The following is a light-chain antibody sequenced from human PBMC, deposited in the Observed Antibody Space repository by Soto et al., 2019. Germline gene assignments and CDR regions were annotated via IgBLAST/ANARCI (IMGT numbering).Light chain of an antibody. CDR3: QQYAYLPYT. CDR2: DAS. Sequence: DIPMTQSPSSLSASVGDKVTITCQADEAITNYLNWYQQKPGKAPKLLIYDASNLETGVPARFSGSGSGTEFTFPITSLQPEDIATYYCQQYAYLPYTFGQGTKLEIK. V-gene: IGKV1-33*01. J-gene: IGKJ2*01. CDR1: EAITNY.